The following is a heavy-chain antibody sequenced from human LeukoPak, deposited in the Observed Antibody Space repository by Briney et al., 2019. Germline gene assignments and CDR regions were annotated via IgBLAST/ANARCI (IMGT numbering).Heavy chain of an antibody. V-gene: IGHV3-48*01. CDR3: AREDLLWFGELLDY. CDR2: ISSSSSTI. CDR1: GFTFSSYS. Sequence: GGSLRLSCAASGFTFSSYSMNWVRQAPGKGLEWVSYISSSSSTIYYADSVQGRFTISRDNAKNSLYLQMNSLRAEDTAVYYCAREDLLWFGELLDYWGQGTLVTVSS. J-gene: IGHJ4*02. D-gene: IGHD3-10*01.